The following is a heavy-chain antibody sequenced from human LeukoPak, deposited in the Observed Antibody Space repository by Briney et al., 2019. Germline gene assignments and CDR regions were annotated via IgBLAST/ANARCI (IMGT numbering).Heavy chain of an antibody. CDR2: ISGSGDST. D-gene: IGHD6-19*01. CDR1: GFSFSSDA. CDR3: AKRSGYTTGWFFDF. V-gene: IGHV3-23*01. J-gene: IGHJ4*02. Sequence: GGSLRLSCAASGFSFSSDAMSWVRQAPGKGLEWVSYISGSGDSTYYAESMKGRFTISRDNSKNTLFLQMNSLRAEDTAVFYCAKRSGYTTGWFFDFWGQGTLVTVSS.